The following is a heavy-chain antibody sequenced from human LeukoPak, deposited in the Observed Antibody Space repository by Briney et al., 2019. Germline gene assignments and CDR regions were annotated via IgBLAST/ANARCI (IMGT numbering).Heavy chain of an antibody. CDR1: GFTFSSYS. J-gene: IGHJ3*02. D-gene: IGHD2/OR15-2a*01. CDR3: ARDQIGAFDI. V-gene: IGHV3-48*01. Sequence: GGSLRLSCAASGFTFSSYSMNWVRQAPGKGLEWVSYISSSSSTIYYADSVKGRFIISRDNAKNSLYLQMNSLRAEDTAVYYCARDQIGAFDIWGQGTMVTVSS. CDR2: ISSSSSTI.